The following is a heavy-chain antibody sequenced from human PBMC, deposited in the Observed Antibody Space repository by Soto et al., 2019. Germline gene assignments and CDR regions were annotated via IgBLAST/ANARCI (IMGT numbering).Heavy chain of an antibody. CDR3: ARSYCSTSTCYSYWLDP. CDR2: ISAHNGNT. Sequence: AAVKVSCKASGCRFTYYGITWVLQAPGQGLEWMGWISAHNGNTNYAQKLEGRVTMTTDTSTSTAYMELRSLRSDDTAVYYCARSYCSTSTCYSYWLDPWGQGTLVTVSS. J-gene: IGHJ5*02. D-gene: IGHD2-2*02. V-gene: IGHV1-18*04. CDR1: GCRFTYYG.